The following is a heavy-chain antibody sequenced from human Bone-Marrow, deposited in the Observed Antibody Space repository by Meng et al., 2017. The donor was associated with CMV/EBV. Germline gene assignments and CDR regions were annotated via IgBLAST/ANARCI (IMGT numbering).Heavy chain of an antibody. D-gene: IGHD5-24*01. V-gene: IGHV3-23*01. J-gene: IGHJ4*02. Sequence: GESLKISCAASGFTFSSYAMSWVRQAPGKGLEWVSAISGSGGSTYYADSVKGRFTISRDNSKNTLYLQMNSLRAEDMAVYYCAKGTSRDGYNTDFDYWGQGTRVTVSS. CDR2: ISGSGGST. CDR1: GFTFSSYA. CDR3: AKGTSRDGYNTDFDY.